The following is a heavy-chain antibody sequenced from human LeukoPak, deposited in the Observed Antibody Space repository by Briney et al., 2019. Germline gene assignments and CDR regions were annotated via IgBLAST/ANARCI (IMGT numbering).Heavy chain of an antibody. CDR2: ISSNGGST. Sequence: GGSLRLSCSASGFTFSSYAMHWVRQAPGKGLEYVSAISSNGGSTYYADSVKGRFTISRDNSKNTLYLQMNSLRAEDTAVYYCAKNFQDSSGYPYFDYWGQGTLVTVSS. D-gene: IGHD3-22*01. V-gene: IGHV3-64*04. CDR1: GFTFSSYA. CDR3: AKNFQDSSGYPYFDY. J-gene: IGHJ4*02.